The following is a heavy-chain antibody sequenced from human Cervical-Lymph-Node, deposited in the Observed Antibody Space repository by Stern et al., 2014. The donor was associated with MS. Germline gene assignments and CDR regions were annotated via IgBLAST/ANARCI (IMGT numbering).Heavy chain of an antibody. V-gene: IGHV3-7*03. CDR1: GLTFSRYW. CDR3: ATELTTLTPVPY. CDR2: INQDGSET. D-gene: IGHD4-17*01. Sequence: EVQLVESGGGLVQPGGSLRLSCVASGLTFSRYWTAWVRQAPGKGLEWVANINQDGSETYYVDSVKGRFTISRDNARNSLFLQMSSLRAEDTAHYYCATELTTLTPVPYWGHGTLVSVSS. J-gene: IGHJ4*01.